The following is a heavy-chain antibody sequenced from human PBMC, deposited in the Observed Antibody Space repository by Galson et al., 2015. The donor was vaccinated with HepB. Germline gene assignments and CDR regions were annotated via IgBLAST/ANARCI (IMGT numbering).Heavy chain of an antibody. J-gene: IGHJ3*01. CDR3: AFTPRGAFPYFTFDV. CDR2: IYYSGST. D-gene: IGHD2/OR15-2a*01. Sequence: ETLSLTCTVSRDSISNYYWSWIRQPPGKGLEWIGYIYYSGSTNYNPSLKSRVTVSVDTSKNQFSLKLSSVTAADTAVYYCAFTPRGAFPYFTFDVWGQGTMVTVSS. CDR1: RDSISNYY. V-gene: IGHV4-59*01.